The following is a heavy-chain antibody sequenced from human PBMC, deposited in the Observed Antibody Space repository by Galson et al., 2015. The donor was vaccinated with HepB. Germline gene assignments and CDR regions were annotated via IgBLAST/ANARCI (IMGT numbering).Heavy chain of an antibody. J-gene: IGHJ4*02. CDR1: GFTFSSYA. CDR3: AKDHLAPMMPYYFDY. CDR2: ISGSGGT. V-gene: IGHV3-23*01. Sequence: SLRLSCAASGFTFSSYAMSWVRQAPGKGLEWVSGISGSGGTYYTDSVKGRFTISRDNSKNTLYLQMKSLRAEDTAVYYCAKDHLAPMMPYYFDYWGQGTLVTVSS. D-gene: IGHD2-2*01.